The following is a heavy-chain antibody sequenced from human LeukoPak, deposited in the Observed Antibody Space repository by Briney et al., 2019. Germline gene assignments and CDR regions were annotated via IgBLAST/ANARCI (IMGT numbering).Heavy chain of an antibody. V-gene: IGHV1-2*02. J-gene: IGHJ4*02. Sequence: ASVKVSCKASGYTFTGYYMHWVRQAPGQGLEWMGWINPNSGGTNYAQKFQGRVTMTRDTSISTAYMELSRLRSDDTAVYYCARDGDFWSGYYTDYWGQGTLVTVSS. CDR1: GYTFTGYY. CDR3: ARDGDFWSGYYTDY. CDR2: INPNSGGT. D-gene: IGHD3-3*01.